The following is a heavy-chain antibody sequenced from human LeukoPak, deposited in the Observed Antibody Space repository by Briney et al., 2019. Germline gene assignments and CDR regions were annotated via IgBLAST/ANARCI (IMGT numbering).Heavy chain of an antibody. J-gene: IGHJ4*02. V-gene: IGHV3-11*01. CDR1: GFIFSDYY. CDR2: IDHSGGSM. D-gene: IGHD2-15*01. Sequence: GGSLRLSCAASGFIFSDYYMSWIRQAPGRGLEWVSYIDHSGGSMYYVDSVKGRFTISRDNTKSSLYLQMNSLRAEDTAVYYCARITSAPGSGGTLGYWGQGTLVTVPS. CDR3: ARITSAPGSGGTLGY.